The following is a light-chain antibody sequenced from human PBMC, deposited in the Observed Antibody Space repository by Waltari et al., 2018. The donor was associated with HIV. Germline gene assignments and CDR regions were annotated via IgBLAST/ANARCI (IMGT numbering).Light chain of an antibody. V-gene: IGLV3-21*02. CDR3: QVWDSSTEHPGVV. Sequence: SYVLTQPPSVSVAPGPTAGLTCGGNNIGTKSVHSSQQRPGQAPVLVVYDDYDRPSGIPERFSGSNSGNMATLTISRVEAGDEAVYYCQVWDSSTEHPGVVFGGGTKLTVL. CDR1: NIGTKS. CDR2: DDY. J-gene: IGLJ2*01.